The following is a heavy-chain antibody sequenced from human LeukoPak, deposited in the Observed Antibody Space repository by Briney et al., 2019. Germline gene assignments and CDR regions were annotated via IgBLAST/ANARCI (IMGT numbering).Heavy chain of an antibody. CDR3: ARGLIERSWFDP. D-gene: IGHD2-8*01. Sequence: GGSLRLSCAASGFTVSSNYMNWVRQAPGKGLEWVLVIYSTGSTYYADSVKGRFTISRDNSKNTLYLQMNSLRAEDTAVYYCARGLIERSWFDPWGQGTLVTVSS. CDR1: GFTVSSNY. J-gene: IGHJ5*02. CDR2: IYSTGST. V-gene: IGHV3-53*01.